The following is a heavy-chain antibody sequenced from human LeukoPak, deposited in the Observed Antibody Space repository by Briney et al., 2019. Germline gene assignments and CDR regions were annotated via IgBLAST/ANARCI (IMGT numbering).Heavy chain of an antibody. J-gene: IGHJ5*02. Sequence: ASVKVSCKASGYTFTSYGISWVRQAPGQGLEWMGWISAYNGNTNYAQKLQGRVTMTTDTSTSTAYMELRSLRSDDTAVYYCARAPLGDFWSGYYNQNWFDPWGRGTLVTVSS. CDR3: ARAPLGDFWSGYYNQNWFDP. D-gene: IGHD3-3*01. V-gene: IGHV1-18*01. CDR1: GYTFTSYG. CDR2: ISAYNGNT.